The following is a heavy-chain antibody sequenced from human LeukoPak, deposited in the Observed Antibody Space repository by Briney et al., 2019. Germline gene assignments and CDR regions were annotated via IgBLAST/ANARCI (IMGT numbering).Heavy chain of an antibody. V-gene: IGHV3-53*01. CDR2: IYSGGST. D-gene: IGHD4-11*01. Sequence: GGSLRLSCAASGFTVSSNYMSWVRQAPGKGLEWVPVIYSGGSTSYADSVKGRFTISRDNSKNTLYLQMNSLRAEDTAVYYCASRATVTTDRFWFDPWGQGTLVIVSS. CDR1: GFTVSSNY. CDR3: ASRATVTTDRFWFDP. J-gene: IGHJ5*02.